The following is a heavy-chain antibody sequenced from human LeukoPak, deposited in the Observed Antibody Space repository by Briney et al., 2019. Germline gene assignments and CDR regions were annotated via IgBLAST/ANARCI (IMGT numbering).Heavy chain of an antibody. J-gene: IGHJ4*02. CDR2: ISAYNGNT. CDR1: GYTFTSYG. D-gene: IGHD6-6*01. V-gene: IGHV1-18*01. CDR3: ARVSYSSSSGEANYFDY. Sequence: ASVKVSCKASGYTFTSYGISWVRQAPGQGLEWMGWISAYNGNTNYAQKLQGRVTMTTDTSTSTAYMELRSLRSDDTAVYYCARVSYSSSSGEANYFDYWGQGTLVTVPS.